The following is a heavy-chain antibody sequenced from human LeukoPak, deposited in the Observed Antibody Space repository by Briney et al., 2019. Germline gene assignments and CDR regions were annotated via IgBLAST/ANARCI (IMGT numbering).Heavy chain of an antibody. CDR3: ARDFGPVDGTIFGVVISAYGMDV. Sequence: ASVKVSCKASGNTFTSYYMHWVRQAPGQGLEWMGIINPSGGSTSYAQKFQGRVTMTRDTSTSTVYMELSSLRSEDTAVYYCARDFGPVDGTIFGVVISAYGMDVWGQGTTVTVSS. CDR2: INPSGGST. CDR1: GNTFTSYY. D-gene: IGHD3-3*01. V-gene: IGHV1-46*01. J-gene: IGHJ6*02.